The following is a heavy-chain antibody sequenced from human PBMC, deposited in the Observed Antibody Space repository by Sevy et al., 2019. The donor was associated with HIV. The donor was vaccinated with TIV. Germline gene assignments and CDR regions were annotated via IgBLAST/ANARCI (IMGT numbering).Heavy chain of an antibody. Sequence: GGSLRLSCTASGFTFSNFGMHWVRQVPGKGLEWVTFIRYNGSDKYYASSVKGRFTISRDDSKNTLYLQMDSLRAEDTAIYYCAKDLAGPGRRYFDYWGQGTLVTVSS. CDR2: IRYNGSDK. CDR1: GFTFSNFG. J-gene: IGHJ4*02. CDR3: AKDLAGPGRRYFDY. V-gene: IGHV3-30*02. D-gene: IGHD6-13*01.